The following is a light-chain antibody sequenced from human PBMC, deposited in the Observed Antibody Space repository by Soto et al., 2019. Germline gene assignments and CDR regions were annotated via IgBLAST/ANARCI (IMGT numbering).Light chain of an antibody. V-gene: IGLV2-14*01. Sequence: QSVLTQPASVSGSPGQSITISCTGTSGDVGSYNYVSWYQQGPGKAPKLMIYEVTNRPSGVSDRFSGSKSGNTASLTISGLRYEDEAEYYCGSYRTGVYVFGTGTKVTV. CDR2: EVT. CDR3: GSYRTGVYV. J-gene: IGLJ1*01. CDR1: SGDVGSYNY.